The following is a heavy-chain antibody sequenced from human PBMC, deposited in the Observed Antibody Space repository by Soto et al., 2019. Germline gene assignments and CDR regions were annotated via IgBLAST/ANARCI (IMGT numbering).Heavy chain of an antibody. V-gene: IGHV3-30*03. CDR3: AQGPASGWESYLHA. J-gene: IGHJ5*02. Sequence: QAQLMESGGGVVQPGRSLRLSCAASGFTFSDYAMHWVRQAPGKGLQWVALISHVGRNSFYSDSVKGRFTISRDNANNRLFLEMNSLTTADTAVYYCAQGPASGWESYLHAWGQGVQVSVAP. D-gene: IGHD6-19*01. CDR1: GFTFSDYA. CDR2: ISHVGRNS.